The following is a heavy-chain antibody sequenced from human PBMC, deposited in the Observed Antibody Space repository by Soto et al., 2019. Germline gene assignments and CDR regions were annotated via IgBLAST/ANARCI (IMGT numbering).Heavy chain of an antibody. CDR2: VSHTGAT. Sequence: QVQLQESGPGLVKPSETLSLTCTVSGGSISLERFYWTWIRQPPGKGLEWIGYVSHTGATNYTPSLQSRVNISVDTSRNHFSLKLTSLTAADTAVYFCAQEFSSAHINYFDFWGQGTLVSVSA. CDR1: GGSISLERFY. CDR3: AQEFSSAHINYFDF. V-gene: IGHV4-61*03. J-gene: IGHJ4*02.